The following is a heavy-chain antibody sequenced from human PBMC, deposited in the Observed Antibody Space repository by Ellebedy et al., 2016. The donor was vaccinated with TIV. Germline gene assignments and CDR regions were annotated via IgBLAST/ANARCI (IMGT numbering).Heavy chain of an antibody. CDR3: ARDSPGWSAFDI. CDR2: ISSVLTI. CDR1: GFTFSSYN. Sequence: GGSLRLSXAASGFTFSSYNMSWVRQAPGKGLEWVSYISSVLTIYYADSVKGRFTISRDNAKNSLYLQLNSLRDEDTAVYYCARDSPGWSAFDIWGQGTMVTVSS. J-gene: IGHJ3*02. V-gene: IGHV3-48*02. D-gene: IGHD3-9*01.